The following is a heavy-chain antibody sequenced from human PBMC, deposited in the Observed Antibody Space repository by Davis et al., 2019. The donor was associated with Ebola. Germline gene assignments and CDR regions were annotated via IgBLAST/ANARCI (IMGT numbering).Heavy chain of an antibody. V-gene: IGHV1-2*02. CDR2: ISLNSGST. D-gene: IGHD3-10*01. CDR3: AREGSLEVLD. CDR1: GYTFIDYF. J-gene: IGHJ4*02. Sequence: ASVKVSCKTSGYTFIDYFIHWVRQAPGQGPEWMGWISLNSGSTKYSHKFQDRVTMTRDTSVSIAYLELRSLRSDDTAVYYCAREGSLEVLDWGQGTLVTVSS.